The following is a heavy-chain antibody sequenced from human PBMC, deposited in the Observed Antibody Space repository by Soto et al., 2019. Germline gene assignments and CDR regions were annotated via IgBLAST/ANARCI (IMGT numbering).Heavy chain of an antibody. V-gene: IGHV3-21*01. CDR3: ARDPSGGRPGFDY. Sequence: EVQLVESGGGLVKPGGSLRLSCAASGFTFSTYTMNWVRQAPGKGLEWVSAISGSGSYIYYADSVKGLSTISRDNAKNSLYLQMNSLRGEDTAVYYCARDPSGGRPGFDYWGQGILVTVSS. D-gene: IGHD3-3*01. CDR2: ISGSGSYI. CDR1: GFTFSTYT. J-gene: IGHJ4*02.